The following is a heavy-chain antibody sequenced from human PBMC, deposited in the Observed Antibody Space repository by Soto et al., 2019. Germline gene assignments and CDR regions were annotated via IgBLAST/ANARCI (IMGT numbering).Heavy chain of an antibody. Sequence: GGSLRLSCAASGFTFSSYAMHWVRQAPGKGLEWVAVISYDGSNKYYADSVKGRFTISRDNSKNTLYLQMNSLRAEDTAVYYCARAAGIQLWSFDYWGQGTLVTVSS. CDR2: ISYDGSNK. J-gene: IGHJ4*02. CDR1: GFTFSSYA. CDR3: ARAAGIQLWSFDY. D-gene: IGHD5-18*01. V-gene: IGHV3-30-3*01.